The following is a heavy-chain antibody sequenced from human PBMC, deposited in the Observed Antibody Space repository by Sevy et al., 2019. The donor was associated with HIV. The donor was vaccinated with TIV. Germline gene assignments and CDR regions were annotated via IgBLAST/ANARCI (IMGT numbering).Heavy chain of an antibody. CDR1: GFAFSRYD. V-gene: IGHV3-23*01. Sequence: GGSLRLSCTASGFAFSRYDIIWVRQAPGKGLEWVSAVSGSGASTYYADSVRGRFTISRDIAKNTVYLQMNGLRAEDTAVYYCAKTWAYCSSTSCYLPYYYYGLDVWGQWTTVTVSS. J-gene: IGHJ6*02. CDR3: AKTWAYCSSTSCYLPYYYYGLDV. CDR2: VSGSGAST. D-gene: IGHD2-2*01.